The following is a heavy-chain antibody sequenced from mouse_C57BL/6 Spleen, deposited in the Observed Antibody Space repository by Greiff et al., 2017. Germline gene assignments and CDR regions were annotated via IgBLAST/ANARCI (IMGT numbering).Heavy chain of an antibody. J-gene: IGHJ2*01. CDR2: ISGGGGNT. CDR1: GFTFSSYT. V-gene: IGHV5-9*01. D-gene: IGHD1-1*01. Sequence: EVMLVESGGGLVKPGGSLKLSCAASGFTFSSYTMSWVRQTPEKRLEWVATISGGGGNTYYPDSVKGRFTISRDNAKNTLYLQMSSLRSEDTALYYCASVRDYFDYWGQGTTLTVSS. CDR3: ASVRDYFDY.